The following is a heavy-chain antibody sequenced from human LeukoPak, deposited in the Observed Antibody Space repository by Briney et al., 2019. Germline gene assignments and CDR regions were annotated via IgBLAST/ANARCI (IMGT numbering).Heavy chain of an antibody. V-gene: IGHV1-18*01. D-gene: IGHD3-10*01. J-gene: IGHJ4*02. CDR3: ARAVGYYGSGSYYDY. CDR2: ISAYNGNT. CDR1: GGTFSSYA. Sequence: ASVKVSCKASGGTFSSYAISWVRQAPGQGLEWMGWISAYNGNTNYAQKLQGRVTMTRDTSISTAYMELSRLRSDDTAVYYCARAVGYYGSGSYYDYWGQGTLVTVSS.